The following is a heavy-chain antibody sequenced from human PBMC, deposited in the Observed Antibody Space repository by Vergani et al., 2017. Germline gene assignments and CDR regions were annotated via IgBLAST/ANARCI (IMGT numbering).Heavy chain of an antibody. V-gene: IGHV3-21*01. CDR3: AGEAEYYDFWSGSYKNGFDP. CDR2: ISSSSSYI. Sequence: EVQLVESGGGLVKPGGSLRLSCAASGFTFSSYSMNWVRQAPGKGLEWVSSISSSSSYIYYADSVKGRFTISRDNAKNSLYLQMNSLRAEDTAVYYCAGEAEYYDFWSGSYKNGFDPWGQGTLVTVSS. CDR1: GFTFSSYS. J-gene: IGHJ5*02. D-gene: IGHD3-3*01.